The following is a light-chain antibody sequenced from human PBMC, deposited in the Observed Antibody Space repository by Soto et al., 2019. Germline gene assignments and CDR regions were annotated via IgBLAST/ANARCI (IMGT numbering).Light chain of an antibody. CDR3: CSYAGSSTFYVV. V-gene: IGLV2-23*02. J-gene: IGLJ2*01. CDR2: EVS. CDR1: SSDVGSYNL. Sequence: QSVLTQPASVSGSPGQSITISCTGTSSDVGSYNLVSWYQQHPGKAPPLMIYEVSKPPSGVSNRFSGSKSGNTASLTISGLQAEDEADYYCCSYAGSSTFYVVFGGGTTLTVL.